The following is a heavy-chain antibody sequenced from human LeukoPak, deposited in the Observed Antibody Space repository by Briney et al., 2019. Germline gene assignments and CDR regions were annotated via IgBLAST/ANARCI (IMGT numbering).Heavy chain of an antibody. CDR2: ISGSGGST. CDR3: ATTMVQGVRYDY. Sequence: GGSLRLSCAASGFTFSSYAMSWVRQAPGKGLEWVSAISGSGGSTYYADSVKGRFTISRDNSKNTQYLQMNSLRAEDTAVYYCATTMVQGVRYDYWGQGTLVTVSS. D-gene: IGHD3-10*01. V-gene: IGHV3-23*01. CDR1: GFTFSSYA. J-gene: IGHJ4*02.